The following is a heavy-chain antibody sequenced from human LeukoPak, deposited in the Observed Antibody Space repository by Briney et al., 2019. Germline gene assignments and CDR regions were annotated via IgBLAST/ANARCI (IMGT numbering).Heavy chain of an antibody. Sequence: PGRSLRLSCAASGFTFDDYAMHWVRQAPGKGLEWVSGISWNSGSIGYADSVKGRFTISRDNAKNSLYLQMNSLRAEDTALYYCAKDMRYSSGWGSWDYWGLGTLVTVSP. V-gene: IGHV3-9*01. CDR3: AKDMRYSSGWGSWDY. CDR2: ISWNSGSI. J-gene: IGHJ4*02. D-gene: IGHD6-19*01. CDR1: GFTFDDYA.